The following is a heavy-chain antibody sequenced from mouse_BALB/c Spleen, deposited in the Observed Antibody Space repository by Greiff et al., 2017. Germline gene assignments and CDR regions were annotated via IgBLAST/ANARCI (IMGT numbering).Heavy chain of an antibody. J-gene: IGHJ3*01. CDR3: ARNYGYYDPAWFAY. Sequence: EVKVVESGGGLVKPGGSLKLSCAASGFTFSDYYMYWVRQTPEKRLEWVATISDGGSYTYYPDSVKGRFTISRDNAKNNLYLQMSSLKSEDTAMYYCARNYGYYDPAWFAYWGQGTLVTVSA. V-gene: IGHV5-4*02. CDR1: GFTFSDYY. CDR2: ISDGGSYT. D-gene: IGHD2-1*01.